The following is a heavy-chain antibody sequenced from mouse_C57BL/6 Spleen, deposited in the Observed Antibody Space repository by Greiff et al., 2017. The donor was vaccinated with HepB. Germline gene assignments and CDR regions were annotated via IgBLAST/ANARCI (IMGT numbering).Heavy chain of an antibody. CDR2: ISDGGSYT. CDR3: ARDGAHDYSGAY. Sequence: EVQVVESGGGLVKPGGSLKLSCAASGFTFSSYAMSWVRQTPEKRLEWVATISDGGSYTYYPDNVKGRFTISRDNAKNNLYLQMSHLKSEDTAMYYCARDGAHDYSGAYWGQGTLVTVSA. J-gene: IGHJ3*01. CDR1: GFTFSSYA. V-gene: IGHV5-4*01. D-gene: IGHD2-4*01.